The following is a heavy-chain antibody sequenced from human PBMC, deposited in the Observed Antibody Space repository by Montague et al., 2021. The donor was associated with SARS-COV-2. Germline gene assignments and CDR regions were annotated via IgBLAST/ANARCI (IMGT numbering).Heavy chain of an antibody. CDR2: IYASGST. CDR1: GGYISSGSYY. D-gene: IGHD6-13*01. Sequence: TLSLTCTVSGGYISSGSYYWSWHRPPAGRGIEWNRRIYASGSTKYNLSLKSRVTISVDTSKNQFSLKVSSVTAADTDVYYCARDLSSSWSYWFDPWGQGTLVTVSS. J-gene: IGHJ5*02. CDR3: ARDLSSSWSYWFDP. V-gene: IGHV4-61*02.